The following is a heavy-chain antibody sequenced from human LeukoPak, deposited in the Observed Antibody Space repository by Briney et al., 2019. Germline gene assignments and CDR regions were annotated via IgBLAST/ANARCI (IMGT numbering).Heavy chain of an antibody. Sequence: SETLSLTCTVSGGSISSSSCYWGWIRQPPGKGLEWIGSIYYSGSFYYNPSLKSRVTISVDTSKNQLSLKLSSVTAADTAVYYCARHRLGDGYNPGGWGQGTLVTVSS. CDR2: IYYSGSF. D-gene: IGHD5-24*01. CDR3: ARHRLGDGYNPGG. J-gene: IGHJ4*02. V-gene: IGHV4-39*01. CDR1: GGSISSSSCY.